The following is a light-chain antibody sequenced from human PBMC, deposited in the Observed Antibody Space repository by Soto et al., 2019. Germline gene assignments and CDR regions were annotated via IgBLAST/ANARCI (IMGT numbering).Light chain of an antibody. J-gene: IGKJ2*01. CDR1: QDLTNY. CDR3: QQYVSLPYT. CDR2: DTT. V-gene: IGKV1-33*01. Sequence: DIQMTQSPPSLAASVGDTVTITCQASQDLTNYLNWYQQKPGEAPKLLIYDTTTLEGGVPSRFSGRGSGTQFTFTIYGLQPEDVAIYYCQQYVSLPYTFGQGTKLEIK.